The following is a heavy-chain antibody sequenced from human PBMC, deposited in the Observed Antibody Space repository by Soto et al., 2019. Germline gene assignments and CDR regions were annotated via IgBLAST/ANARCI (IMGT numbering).Heavy chain of an antibody. Sequence: QVQLVESGGGVVQPGRSLRLSCAASGLTFSSCAMHWVRQAPGKGLEWVALISYDGSNKYYVDSVKGRFTISRDNSKNTLDLQMTSLREEDTAVYYCAAETKSYFYGMDVWGQGTTVTVSS. CDR1: GLTFSSCA. CDR2: ISYDGSNK. J-gene: IGHJ6*02. V-gene: IGHV3-30*03. CDR3: AAETKSYFYGMDV.